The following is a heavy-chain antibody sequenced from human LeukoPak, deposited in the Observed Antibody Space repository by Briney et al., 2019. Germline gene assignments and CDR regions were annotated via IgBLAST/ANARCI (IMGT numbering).Heavy chain of an antibody. V-gene: IGHV3-9*01. CDR1: GFNFDAYA. CDR2: VSWDSTRM. J-gene: IGHJ4*02. D-gene: IGHD3-3*01. CDR3: SRSPDFWSALDF. Sequence: GGSLRLSCAASGFNFDAYAMHWVRQVPGRGLEWVSGVSWDSTRMAYADSVKGRFTISRDNAKNSLYLQMTSLRPEDTAVYYCSRSPDFWSALDFWGQGTLVAVS.